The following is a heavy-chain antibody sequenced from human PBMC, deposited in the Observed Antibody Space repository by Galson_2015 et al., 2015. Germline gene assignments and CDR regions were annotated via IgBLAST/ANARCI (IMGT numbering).Heavy chain of an antibody. J-gene: IGHJ4*02. CDR3: ARAGGITMVRGVIKRYYFDY. CDR2: INHSGST. V-gene: IGHV4-34*01. CDR1: GGSFSGYY. Sequence: SETLSLTCAVYGGSFSGYYWSWIRQPPGKGLEWIGEINHSGSTNYNPSLKSRVTISVDTSKNQFSLKLSSVTAADTAVYYCARAGGITMVRGVIKRYYFDYWGQGTLVTVSS. D-gene: IGHD3-10*01.